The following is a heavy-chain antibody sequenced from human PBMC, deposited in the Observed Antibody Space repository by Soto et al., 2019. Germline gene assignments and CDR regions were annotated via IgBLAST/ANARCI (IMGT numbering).Heavy chain of an antibody. Sequence: ESLKIACKGFGYSFTSYWLSGVRQIPGKGLEWMGRIDPSDSYTNYSPSFQGHVTISADKSISTAYLQWSSLKASDTAMYYCARHVGSSGWYDLFDYWGQGTLVTVSS. CDR1: GYSFTSYW. D-gene: IGHD6-19*01. CDR3: ARHVGSSGWYDLFDY. CDR2: IDPSDSYT. J-gene: IGHJ4*02. V-gene: IGHV5-10-1*01.